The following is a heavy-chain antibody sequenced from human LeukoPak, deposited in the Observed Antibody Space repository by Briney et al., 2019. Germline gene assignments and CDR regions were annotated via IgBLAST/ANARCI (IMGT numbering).Heavy chain of an antibody. Sequence: PSETLSLTCAVSGASISGSGYYLGWIRQPPGKGLEWIGNIYYSGSTYYNPSLKSRVTISVDTSKNQFSLKLSSVTAADTAVYYCARVGGDFWSGYYYYYMDVWGKGTTVTVSS. CDR3: ARVGGDFWSGYYYYYMDV. V-gene: IGHV4-39*07. CDR1: GASISGSGYY. D-gene: IGHD3-3*01. CDR2: IYYSGST. J-gene: IGHJ6*03.